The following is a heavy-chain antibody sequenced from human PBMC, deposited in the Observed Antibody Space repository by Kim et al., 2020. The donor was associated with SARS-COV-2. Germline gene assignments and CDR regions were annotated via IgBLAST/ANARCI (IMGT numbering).Heavy chain of an antibody. CDR1: GFTFGGNW. Sequence: GGSLRLSCAASGFTFGGNWMTWVRQAAGKGLEWVACINQDGSQKYYVDSAKGRFTISRDNAKNSVYLQMNSLGGEDTAVYYCARGRGVDYWGQGTLVTVSS. V-gene: IGHV3-7*04. CDR3: ARGRGVDY. CDR2: INQDGSQK. J-gene: IGHJ4*02.